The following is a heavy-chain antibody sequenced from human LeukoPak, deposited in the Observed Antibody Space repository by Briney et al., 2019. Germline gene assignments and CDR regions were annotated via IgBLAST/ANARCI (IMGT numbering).Heavy chain of an antibody. CDR3: ARDGSGSYYFDY. V-gene: IGHV1-69*04. CDR2: IIPILGIA. CDR1: GGSFSSYA. D-gene: IGHD1-26*01. Sequence: SVKVSCKASGGSFSSYAISWVRQAPGQGLEWMGRIIPILGIANYAQKFQGRVTITADKSTSTAYMELSSLRSEDTAVYYCARDGSGSYYFDYWGQGTLVTVSS. J-gene: IGHJ4*02.